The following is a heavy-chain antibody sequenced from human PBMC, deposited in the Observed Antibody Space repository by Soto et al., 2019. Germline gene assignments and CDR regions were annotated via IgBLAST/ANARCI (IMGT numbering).Heavy chain of an antibody. J-gene: IGHJ3*02. CDR3: AREREAHYYDSSGYSGNDAFDI. CDR1: GGTFSSYA. D-gene: IGHD3-22*01. Sequence: SVKVSCKASGGTFSSYAISWVRQAPGQGLEWMGGIIPIFGTANYAQKFQGRVTITADESTSTAYMELSSLRSEDTAVYYCAREREAHYYDSSGYSGNDAFDIWGQGTMVTVSS. CDR2: IIPIFGTA. V-gene: IGHV1-69*13.